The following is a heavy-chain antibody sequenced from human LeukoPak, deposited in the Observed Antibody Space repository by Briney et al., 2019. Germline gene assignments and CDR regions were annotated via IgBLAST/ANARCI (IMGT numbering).Heavy chain of an antibody. CDR1: GFTFSSYG. Sequence: PGGSLRLSCAASGFTFSSYGMHWVRQAPGKGLEWVAFIRYDGSNKYYADSVKGRFTISRDNSKNTLYLQMNSLRAEDTAVYYCARDAWGLLLHDAFDIWGQGTMVTVSS. V-gene: IGHV3-30*02. J-gene: IGHJ3*02. CDR3: ARDAWGLLLHDAFDI. CDR2: IRYDGSNK. D-gene: IGHD3-22*01.